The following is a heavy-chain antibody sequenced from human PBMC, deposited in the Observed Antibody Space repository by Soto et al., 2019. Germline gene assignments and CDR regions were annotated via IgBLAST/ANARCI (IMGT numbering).Heavy chain of an antibody. J-gene: IGHJ4*02. V-gene: IGHV3-23*01. D-gene: IGHD1-26*01. CDR2: VSGSGGST. Sequence: EVQLLESGGGLVQPGASLRLSCAASGFTFSSYAMSWVRQAPGKGLEWVSGVSGSGGSTYYADSVKGRFTISRDNSKNTLYLQMSTLRADDTAVYDCAKVVPQVDYWGQGTLVTVSS. CDR3: AKVVPQVDY. CDR1: GFTFSSYA.